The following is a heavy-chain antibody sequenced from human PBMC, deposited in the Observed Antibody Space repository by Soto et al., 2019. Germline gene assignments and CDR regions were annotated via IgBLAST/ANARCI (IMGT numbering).Heavy chain of an antibody. V-gene: IGHV3-21*01. CDR1: GFIFSNAW. CDR2: IGISIGYI. Sequence: GGSLRLSCAASGFIFSNAWMNWVSQAPGKGLEWVSSIGISIGYIYYGESVTGRFTISRDNAKNSLFLQMNSLRAEDTAVYFCGRNVLAVTEDAVDVWGQGTMVTVSS. D-gene: IGHD6-6*01. J-gene: IGHJ3*01. CDR3: GRNVLAVTEDAVDV.